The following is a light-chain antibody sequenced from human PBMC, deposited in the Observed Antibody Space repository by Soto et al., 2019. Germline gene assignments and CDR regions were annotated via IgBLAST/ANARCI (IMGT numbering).Light chain of an antibody. Sequence: SVLTQPPSMSGSPGQRVTISFAVSRSNIGAGYVVHWYQQVPGTAPKLLIYGNSNRPSGVPDRFSGSTSGTSASLAITGLQTEDEAVYYCHSYDSRLTGYVFGPGTKVTVL. V-gene: IGLV1-40*01. J-gene: IGLJ1*01. CDR3: HSYDSRLTGYV. CDR2: GNS. CDR1: RSNIGAGYV.